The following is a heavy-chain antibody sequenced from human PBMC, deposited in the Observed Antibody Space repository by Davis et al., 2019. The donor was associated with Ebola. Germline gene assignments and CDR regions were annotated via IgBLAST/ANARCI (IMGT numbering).Heavy chain of an antibody. J-gene: IGHJ6*02. Sequence: GESLKISCKGSGYSFTSYWISWVRQMPGKGLEWMGIIYPGDSDTRYSPSFQGQVTISADKSISTAYLQWSSLKASDTAMYYCARQGIVVTQGYGMDVWGQGTTVTVSS. CDR2: IYPGDSDT. V-gene: IGHV5-51*01. CDR3: ARQGIVVTQGYGMDV. CDR1: GYSFTSYW. D-gene: IGHD2-2*01.